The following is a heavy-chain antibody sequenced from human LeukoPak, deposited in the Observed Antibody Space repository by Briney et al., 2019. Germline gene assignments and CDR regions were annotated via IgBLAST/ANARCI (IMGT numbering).Heavy chain of an antibody. Sequence: SVKVSCKASGGTFSSYAISWVRQAPGQGLEWMGRIIPIFDTANYAQKFQGRVTITTDESTSTAYMELSSLRSEDTAVYYCARDRSGYQNNPNWFDPWGQGTLVTVSS. CDR2: IIPIFDTA. J-gene: IGHJ5*02. D-gene: IGHD5-12*01. CDR1: GGTFSSYA. CDR3: ARDRSGYQNNPNWFDP. V-gene: IGHV1-69*05.